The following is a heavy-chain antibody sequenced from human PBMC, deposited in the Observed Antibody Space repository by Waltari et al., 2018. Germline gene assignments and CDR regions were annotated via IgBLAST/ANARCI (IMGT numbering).Heavy chain of an antibody. J-gene: IGHJ5*02. CDR3: ARGRIVVGP. Sequence: QVQLQASGPALLKPSETLSLTCTASGGSISGYYWSWIRQPPGKGLEWIGYIHYTGSTTFNPSLKSRVTISVDTSKNQFSLNLSSLTAADTAVYYCARGRIVVGPWGQGTLVTVSS. CDR1: GGSISGYY. CDR2: IHYTGST. V-gene: IGHV4-59*01. D-gene: IGHD2-15*01.